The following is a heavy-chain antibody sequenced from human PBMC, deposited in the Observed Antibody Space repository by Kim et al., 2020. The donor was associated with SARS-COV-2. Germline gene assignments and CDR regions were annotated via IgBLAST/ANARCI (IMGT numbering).Heavy chain of an antibody. Sequence: SVKVSCKASGGTFSSYAISWVRQAPGQGLEWMGGIIPIFGTANYAQKFQGRVTITADESTSTAYMELSSLRSEDTAVYYCASRRINSNYYYYGMDVWGQGTTVTVSS. CDR2: IIPIFGTA. D-gene: IGHD2-15*01. CDR1: GGTFSSYA. J-gene: IGHJ6*02. V-gene: IGHV1-69*13. CDR3: ASRRINSNYYYYGMDV.